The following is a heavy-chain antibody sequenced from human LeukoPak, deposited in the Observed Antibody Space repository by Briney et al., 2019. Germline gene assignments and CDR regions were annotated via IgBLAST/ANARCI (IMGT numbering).Heavy chain of an antibody. J-gene: IGHJ5*02. Sequence: KPSETLSLTCTVSGGSMSNYYWNWIRQPPGKGLEWIGYMFYTGSGKYNPSLESRVTISVDTSKRQISLKLTSVTAADTAVYYRATNLPGYSYGYWVAWGQGTLVTVSS. CDR3: ATNLPGYSYGYWVA. V-gene: IGHV4-59*01. CDR1: GGSMSNYY. CDR2: MFYTGSG. D-gene: IGHD5-18*01.